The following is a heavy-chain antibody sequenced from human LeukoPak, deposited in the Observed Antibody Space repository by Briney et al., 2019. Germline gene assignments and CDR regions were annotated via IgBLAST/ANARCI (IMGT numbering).Heavy chain of an antibody. J-gene: IGHJ3*01. V-gene: IGHV3-66*01. CDR2: IYSGDRT. D-gene: IGHD5-24*01. CDR1: GFSVNNLY. CDR3: VRGFDGYFGFDL. Sequence: GGSLRLSCAASGFSVNNLYMSWVRQAPGKGLEWVSVIYSGDRTYYADSVKGRFTISRDNGKNSMFVQMDSLRAEDTAVYYCVRGFDGYFGFDLWGQGTMVTVSS.